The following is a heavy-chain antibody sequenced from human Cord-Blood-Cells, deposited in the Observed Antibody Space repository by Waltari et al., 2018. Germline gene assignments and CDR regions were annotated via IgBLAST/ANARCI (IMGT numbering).Heavy chain of an antibody. V-gene: IGHV1-3*01. Sequence: QVQLVQSGAEVKKPGASVKVSCKASGYTFTSYAMHCVRQAPGQRLEWMGWINAGNGNTKYSQKFQGRVTITRDTSASTAYMELSSLRSEDTAVYYCARAQLVPYAFDIWGQGTMVTVSS. CDR3: ARAQLVPYAFDI. D-gene: IGHD6-6*01. CDR1: GYTFTSYA. J-gene: IGHJ3*02. CDR2: INAGNGNT.